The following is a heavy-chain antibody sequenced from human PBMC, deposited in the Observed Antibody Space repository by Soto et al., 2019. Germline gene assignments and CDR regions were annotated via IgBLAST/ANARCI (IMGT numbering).Heavy chain of an antibody. CDR1: GGSVSSNSYS. J-gene: IGHJ5*02. D-gene: IGHD3-10*01. Sequence: SETLSLTCTVSGGSVSSNSYSWGWIRQSPGKGLEWIGTIYSSENTYYNPSLLSRVTISVDTSKNEFSLKLSSVTAEDTAVYYCARLGPYASGTYSFRHNRFDPWGQGTLVTVSS. CDR3: ARLGPYASGTYSFRHNRFDP. CDR2: IYSSENT. V-gene: IGHV4-39*07.